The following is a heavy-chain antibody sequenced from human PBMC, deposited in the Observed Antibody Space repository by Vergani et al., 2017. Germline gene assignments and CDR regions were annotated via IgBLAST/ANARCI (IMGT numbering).Heavy chain of an antibody. V-gene: IGHV3-23*01. Sequence: EVQLLESGGGLVQPGGSLRLSCEASGFSFPGYAMSWVRQAPGKGLEWVSSISGGSTYYADSRKGRFTISRDNAKNSLYLQMNSLRAEDTAVYYCARENLSSGWYAEDYWGQGTLVTVSS. J-gene: IGHJ4*02. CDR1: GFSFPGYA. CDR3: ARENLSSGWYAEDY. D-gene: IGHD6-19*01. CDR2: ISGGST.